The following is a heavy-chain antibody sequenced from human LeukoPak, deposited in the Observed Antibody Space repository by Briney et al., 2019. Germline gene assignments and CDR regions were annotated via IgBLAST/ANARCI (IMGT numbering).Heavy chain of an antibody. D-gene: IGHD6-6*01. Sequence: GGSLRLSCAASGFTVSSNYMSWVRQAPGKGLEWVSSISSSSSYIYYADSVKGRFTISRDNAKNTLYLQMNSLRAEDTAVYYCARPVIPYSSSSGWFDPWGQGTLVTVSS. CDR3: ARPVIPYSSSSGWFDP. V-gene: IGHV3-21*01. CDR2: ISSSSSYI. CDR1: GFTVSSNY. J-gene: IGHJ5*02.